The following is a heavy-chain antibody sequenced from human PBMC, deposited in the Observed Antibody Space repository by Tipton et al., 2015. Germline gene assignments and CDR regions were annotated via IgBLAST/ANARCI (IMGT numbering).Heavy chain of an antibody. CDR2: ISDTGGST. Sequence: SLRLSCAASGFMFRSYAMNWVRQAPGKGLEWVSTISDTGGSTYYADSVKGRFTISRDNSKNTLYLQMNSLRAEDTAVYYCAKGTPGNYYDSSGWDYWGQGTLVTVSS. J-gene: IGHJ4*02. CDR3: AKGTPGNYYDSSGWDY. D-gene: IGHD3-22*01. CDR1: GFMFRSYA. V-gene: IGHV3-23*01.